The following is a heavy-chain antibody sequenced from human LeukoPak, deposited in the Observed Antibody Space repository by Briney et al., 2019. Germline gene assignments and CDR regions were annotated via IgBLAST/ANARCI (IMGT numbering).Heavy chain of an antibody. V-gene: IGHV3-49*02. J-gene: IGHJ5*02. D-gene: IGHD1-26*01. Sequence: WIRQSPGKGLEWVGFIRSKTYGGTTEYAASVKGRFTISRDDSKSIAYLQMNSLKTEDTAVYYCIRGDSGTYRNWFDPWGQGTLVTVSS. CDR3: IRGDSGTYRNWFDP. CDR2: IRSKTYGGTT.